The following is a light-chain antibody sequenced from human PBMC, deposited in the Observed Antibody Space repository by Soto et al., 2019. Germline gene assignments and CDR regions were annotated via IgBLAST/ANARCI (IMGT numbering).Light chain of an antibody. Sequence: DIVMTQSPDSLAVSLGERAAINCKSSQSVLYSSNSRNYLAWYQQKSGQPPTLLIYWASTRESGVPDRFSGSGSGTDFTLTITSLQAKDVAVYYCQQYYSTPLTFGGGTKVEIK. CDR2: WAS. V-gene: IGKV4-1*01. CDR3: QQYYSTPLT. J-gene: IGKJ4*01. CDR1: QSVLYSSNSRNY.